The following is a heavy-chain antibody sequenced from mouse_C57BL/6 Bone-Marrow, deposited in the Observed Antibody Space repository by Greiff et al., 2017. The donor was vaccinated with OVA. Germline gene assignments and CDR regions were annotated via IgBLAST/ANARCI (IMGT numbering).Heavy chain of an antibody. CDR1: GYTFTDYY. Sequence: EVQLQQSGPELVKPGASVKISCKASGYTFTDYYMNWVKQSHGKSLEWIGDINPNNGGTSYNQKFKGKATLTVDKSSSAAYMELRSLTSEDSAVYYCARSAPYCFDYWGQGTTLTVSS. J-gene: IGHJ2*01. V-gene: IGHV1-26*01. CDR2: INPNNGGT. CDR3: ARSAPYCFDY.